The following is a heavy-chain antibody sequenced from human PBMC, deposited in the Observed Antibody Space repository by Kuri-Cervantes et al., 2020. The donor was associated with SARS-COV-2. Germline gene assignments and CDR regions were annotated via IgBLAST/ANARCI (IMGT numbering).Heavy chain of an antibody. Sequence: ETLSLTCAASGFTFSSYAMSWVRQAPGKGLEWVSAISGSGGSTYYADSVKGRFTISRDNSKNTLYLQMNSLRAEDTAVYYCARASLDLTIFGVAYDAFDIWGQGTMVTVSS. V-gene: IGHV3-23*01. D-gene: IGHD3-3*01. CDR1: GFTFSSYA. CDR2: ISGSGGST. CDR3: ARASLDLTIFGVAYDAFDI. J-gene: IGHJ3*02.